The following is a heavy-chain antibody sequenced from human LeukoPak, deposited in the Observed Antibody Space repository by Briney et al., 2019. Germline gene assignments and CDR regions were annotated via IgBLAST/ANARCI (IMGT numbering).Heavy chain of an antibody. CDR3: ARSPSRYDFWSGDPEYFQH. V-gene: IGHV4-30-4*08. D-gene: IGHD3-3*01. J-gene: IGHJ1*01. Sequence: PSQTLSLTCTVSGDSISSGDYYWNWIRQPPGKGLEWIGYTYYSGSTYYNLSLKSRVTISVDTSKNQFSLKLSSVTAADTAVYHCARSPSRYDFWSGDPEYFQHWGQGTLVTVSS. CDR1: GDSISSGDYY. CDR2: TYYSGST.